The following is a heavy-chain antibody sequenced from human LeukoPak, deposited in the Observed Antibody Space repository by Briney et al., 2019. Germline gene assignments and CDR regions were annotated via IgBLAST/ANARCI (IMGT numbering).Heavy chain of an antibody. V-gene: IGHV4-61*02. J-gene: IGHJ4*02. Sequence: PLETLSLTCSVSGGSISRGSYYWNWIRQPAGKGLEWMGRIYNSGSTNYNPSLKSRVTISTDMSKNQFSLKLTSVTAADTAVYYCARQTFGVLYFDSWGQGTLAIVSS. CDR1: GGSISRGSYY. CDR2: IYNSGST. D-gene: IGHD3-10*01. CDR3: ARQTFGVLYFDS.